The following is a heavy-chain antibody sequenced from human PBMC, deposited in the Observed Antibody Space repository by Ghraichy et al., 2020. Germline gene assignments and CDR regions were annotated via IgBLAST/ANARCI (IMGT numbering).Heavy chain of an antibody. CDR2: ISWNSGSI. J-gene: IGHJ4*02. CDR1: GFTFDDYA. V-gene: IGHV3-9*01. D-gene: IGHD3-3*01. Sequence: SLNISCAASGFTFDDYAMHWVRQAPGKGLEWVSGISWNSGSIGYADSVKGRFTISRDNAKNSLYLQMNSLRAEDTALYYCAKDIVYDFWSGYPVFDYWGQGTLVTVSS. CDR3: AKDIVYDFWSGYPVFDY.